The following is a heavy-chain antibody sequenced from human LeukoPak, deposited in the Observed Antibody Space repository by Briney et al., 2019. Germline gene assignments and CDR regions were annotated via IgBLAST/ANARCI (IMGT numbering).Heavy chain of an antibody. CDR2: IYYSGST. V-gene: IGHV4-59*01. D-gene: IGHD3-22*01. J-gene: IGHJ4*02. CDR1: GSSISSYY. Sequence: SETLSLTCTVSGSSISSYYWSWIRQPPGKGLEWIGYIYYSGSTNYNPSLKSRVTISVDTSKNQFSLKLSSVTAADTAVYYCARGGYYDEFDYWGQGTLVTVSS. CDR3: ARGGYYDEFDY.